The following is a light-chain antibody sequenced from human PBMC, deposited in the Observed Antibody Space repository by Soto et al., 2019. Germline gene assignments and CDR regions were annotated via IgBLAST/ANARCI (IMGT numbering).Light chain of an antibody. CDR3: QQHGSSPVT. V-gene: IGKV3-20*01. J-gene: IGKJ2*01. Sequence: EIVLTQSPGTLSLSPGERATLSCRASQSVSSSNLAWYQQKPGLAPRLLIYDASSRATGIPDRFSGSGSGTDFSLTISRLEPEDFAVYYCQQHGSSPVTFGRGTKLEIK. CDR2: DAS. CDR1: QSVSSSN.